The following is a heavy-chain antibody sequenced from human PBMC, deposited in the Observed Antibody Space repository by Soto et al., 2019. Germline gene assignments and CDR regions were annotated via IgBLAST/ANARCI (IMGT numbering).Heavy chain of an antibody. CDR1: GGSFSGYY. D-gene: IGHD4-17*01. J-gene: IGHJ4*02. CDR3: ARGRRTTVTIDY. Sequence: TSETLSLTCAVYGGSFSGYYWSWIRQPPGKGLEWIGEINHSGSTNYNPSLKSRVTISVDTSKNQFSLKLSSVTAADTAVYYCARGRRTTVTIDYWGQGTLVIVSS. CDR2: INHSGST. V-gene: IGHV4-34*01.